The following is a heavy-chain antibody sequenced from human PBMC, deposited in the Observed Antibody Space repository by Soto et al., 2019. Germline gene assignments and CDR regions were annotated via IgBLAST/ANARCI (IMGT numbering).Heavy chain of an antibody. CDR3: AREGHSGYDYIGYYYGMDV. CDR2: IYYSGST. J-gene: IGHJ6*02. D-gene: IGHD5-12*01. CDR1: GGSISNGNYF. V-gene: IGHV4-30-4*01. Sequence: SETLSLTCTVSGGSISNGNYFWSWIRRPPGKGLEWIGYIYYSGSTYYNPSLKSRVAISVDTSKNQFSLKLSSVTAADTAVYYCAREGHSGYDYIGYYYGMDVWGQGTTVTVSS.